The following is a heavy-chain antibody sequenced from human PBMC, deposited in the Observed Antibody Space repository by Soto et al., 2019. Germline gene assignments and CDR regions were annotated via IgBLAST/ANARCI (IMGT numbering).Heavy chain of an antibody. CDR3: ARARSGSSTEYFQY. V-gene: IGHV1-3*04. Sequence: ASVKVSCKASGYPFSRYTIYWVRQAPGQGLEWMGWINTGNGDTKYSQRVQGRVTITRDTSASTAFMELNSLISEDTAVYFCARARSGSSTEYFQYWG. J-gene: IGHJ1*01. CDR1: GYPFSRYT. CDR2: INTGNGDT. D-gene: IGHD1-26*01.